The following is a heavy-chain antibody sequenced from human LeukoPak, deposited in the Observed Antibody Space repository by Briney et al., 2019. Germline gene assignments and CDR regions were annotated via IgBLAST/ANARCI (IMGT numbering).Heavy chain of an antibody. CDR3: AKGGFLTYYYDSSGYYFDY. V-gene: IGHV3-23*01. CDR2: ISGSGGST. CDR1: GFTFSSYA. J-gene: IGHJ4*02. D-gene: IGHD3-22*01. Sequence: GGSLRLSCAASGFTFSSYAMSWVRQAPGKGLEWVSAISGSGGSTYYADSVKGRFTISRDDSKNTLYLQMNSLRAEDTAVYYCAKGGFLTYYYDSSGYYFDYWGQGTLVTVSS.